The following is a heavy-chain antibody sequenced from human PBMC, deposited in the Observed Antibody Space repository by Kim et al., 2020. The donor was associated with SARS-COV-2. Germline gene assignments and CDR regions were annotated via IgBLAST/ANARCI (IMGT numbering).Heavy chain of an antibody. CDR3: ARGDTYHDAFDC. D-gene: IGHD2-2*01. Sequence: SETLSLTCAVYGGSFSGYYWSWIRQPPGKGLEWIGEINHSGSTNYNPSLKSRVTISVDTSKNQFSLKLSSVTAADTAVYYCARGDTYHDAFDCWGQGTMGTVSA. V-gene: IGHV4-34*01. CDR1: GGSFSGYY. CDR2: INHSGST. J-gene: IGHJ3*01.